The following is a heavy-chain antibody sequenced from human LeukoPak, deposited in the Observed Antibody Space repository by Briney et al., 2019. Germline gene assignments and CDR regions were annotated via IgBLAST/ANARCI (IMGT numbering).Heavy chain of an antibody. D-gene: IGHD6-13*01. J-gene: IGHJ4*02. CDR2: IYHSGST. V-gene: IGHV4-38-2*02. CDR1: GYSISSGYY. CDR3: ARDLPPRYSSSWYGEGYFDY. Sequence: SETLSLTCTVSGYSISSGYYWGWIRQPPGKGLEWIGSIYHSGSTYCNPSLKSRVTISVDTSKNQFSLKLSSVTAADTAVYYCARDLPPRYSSSWYGEGYFDYWGQGTLVTVSS.